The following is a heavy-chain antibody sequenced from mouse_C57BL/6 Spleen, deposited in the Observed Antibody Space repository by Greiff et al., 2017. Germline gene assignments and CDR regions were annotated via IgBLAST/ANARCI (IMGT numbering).Heavy chain of an antibody. V-gene: IGHV1-52*01. Sequence: VKLQQPGAELVRPGSSVKLSCKASGYTFTSYWMHWVKQRPIQGLEWIGNIDPSDSETHYNQKFKDKATLTVDKSSSTAYMQLSSLTSEDSAVYYCAISYGYDGHYFDYWGQGTTLTVSS. CDR1: GYTFTSYW. CDR3: AISYGYDGHYFDY. CDR2: IDPSDSET. J-gene: IGHJ2*01. D-gene: IGHD2-2*01.